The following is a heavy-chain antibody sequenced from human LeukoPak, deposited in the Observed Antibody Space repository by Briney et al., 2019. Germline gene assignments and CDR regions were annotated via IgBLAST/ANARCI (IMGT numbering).Heavy chain of an antibody. Sequence: GGSLRLSCAASGFTFSSYGMHWVRQAPGKGLEWVAVISYDGSNKYYADSVKGRFTISRDNSKNTLYQQMNSLRAEDTAVYYCAKDPHGGNSYYFDYWGQGTLVTVSS. V-gene: IGHV3-30*18. J-gene: IGHJ4*02. D-gene: IGHD4-23*01. CDR2: ISYDGSNK. CDR3: AKDPHGGNSYYFDY. CDR1: GFTFSSYG.